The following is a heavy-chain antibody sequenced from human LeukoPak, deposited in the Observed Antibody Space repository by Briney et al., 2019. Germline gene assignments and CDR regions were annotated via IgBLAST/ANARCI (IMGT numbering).Heavy chain of an antibody. CDR2: ISWNSGSI. V-gene: IGHV3-9*03. Sequence: GRSLRLSCAASGFTFDDYAMHWVRQAPGKGLEWVSGISWNSGSIGYADSVVGRFTISRDNAKNSLYLQMNSLRAEDMALYYCAKEGRDVYFDYWGQGTLVTVSS. CDR3: AKEGRDVYFDY. CDR1: GFTFDDYA. J-gene: IGHJ4*02.